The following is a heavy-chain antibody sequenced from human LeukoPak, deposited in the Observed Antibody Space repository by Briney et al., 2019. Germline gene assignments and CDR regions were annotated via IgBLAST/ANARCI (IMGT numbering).Heavy chain of an antibody. D-gene: IGHD3-10*01. CDR3: TRALLWFGDYYYYGMDV. J-gene: IGHJ6*02. CDR1: GFTFSNYW. Sequence: PGGSLRLSCAASGFTFSNYWMHWVRQAPGKGLVWVSRINSDGSSTNYADSVKGRFTISRDNAKNTLYLQMNSLRAEDTAVYYCTRALLWFGDYYYYGMDVWGQGTTVTVSS. V-gene: IGHV3-74*01. CDR2: INSDGSST.